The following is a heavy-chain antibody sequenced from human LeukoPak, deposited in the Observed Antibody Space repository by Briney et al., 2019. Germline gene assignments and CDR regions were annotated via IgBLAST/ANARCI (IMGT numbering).Heavy chain of an antibody. J-gene: IGHJ4*02. V-gene: IGHV3-48*01. CDR1: GFTVSSNY. Sequence: QSGGSLRLSCAAAGFTVSSNYMSWVRQAPGKGLEWVSYISSSSSTIYYADSVKGRFTISRDNAKNSLYLQMNSLRAEDTAVYYCARDHSGSYIYWGQGTLVTVSS. D-gene: IGHD1-26*01. CDR3: ARDHSGSYIY. CDR2: ISSSSSTI.